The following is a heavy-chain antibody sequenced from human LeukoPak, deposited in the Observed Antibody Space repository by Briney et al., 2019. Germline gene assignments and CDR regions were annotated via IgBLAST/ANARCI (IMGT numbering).Heavy chain of an antibody. J-gene: IGHJ6*03. CDR3: AREGCSSASCSSYYYMDV. CDR2: TYNDGSTT. Sequence: GGSLRLSCAASGFMFSKSWMHWVRQVPGKGLVWVARTYNDGSTTNYADSVKGRFTISRDNAKNSLYLQMNSLRAEDTAVYYCAREGCSSASCSSYYYMDVWGKGTTVTVSS. V-gene: IGHV3-74*01. CDR1: GFMFSKSW. D-gene: IGHD2-2*01.